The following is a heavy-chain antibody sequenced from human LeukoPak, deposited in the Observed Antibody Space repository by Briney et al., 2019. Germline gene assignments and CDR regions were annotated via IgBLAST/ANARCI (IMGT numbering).Heavy chain of an antibody. J-gene: IGHJ6*03. V-gene: IGHV4-61*02. CDR2: IYTSGST. CDR1: GGSISSGSYY. D-gene: IGHD2-2*01. CDR3: ARVVYCSSTSCYAPFTDYYYYMDA. Sequence: SQTLSLTCTVSGGSISSGSYYWSWIRQPAGKGLEWIGRIYTSGSTNYNPSLKSRVTISVDTSKNQFSLKPSSVTAADTAVYYCARVVYCSSTSCYAPFTDYYYYMDAWGKGTTVTVSS.